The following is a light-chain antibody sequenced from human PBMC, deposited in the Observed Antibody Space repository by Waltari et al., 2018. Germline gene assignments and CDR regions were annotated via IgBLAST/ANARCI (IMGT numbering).Light chain of an antibody. CDR3: QQGHSAPWT. V-gene: IGKV1-39*01. J-gene: IGKJ1*01. CDR1: QSIANH. Sequence: DIQMTQSPSSLSASVGARVTITCRASQSIANHLNWYQQKPGKPPKFLIYATSSLQSGVPSRFSGSGSGTDFTLTITSLQPEDFATYYCQQGHSAPWTFGQGTKVEI. CDR2: ATS.